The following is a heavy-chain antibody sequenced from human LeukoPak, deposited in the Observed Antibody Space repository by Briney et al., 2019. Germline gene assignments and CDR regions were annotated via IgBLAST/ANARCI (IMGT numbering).Heavy chain of an antibody. Sequence: SETLSLTCTVSGGSIGSYYWSWIRQPAGKGLEWIGRVYFSGRTNYNPSLKSRVTMSVDTSKNQLSLKLSSVTAADTAVYYCASTSYYYDSSGSYYYYYYMDVWGKGTTVTVSS. CDR1: GGSIGSYY. CDR2: VYFSGRT. D-gene: IGHD3-22*01. CDR3: ASTSYYYDSSGSYYYYYYMDV. V-gene: IGHV4-4*07. J-gene: IGHJ6*03.